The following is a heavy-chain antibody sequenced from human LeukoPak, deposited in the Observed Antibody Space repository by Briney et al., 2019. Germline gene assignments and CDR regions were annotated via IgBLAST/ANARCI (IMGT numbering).Heavy chain of an antibody. D-gene: IGHD4-17*01. CDR2: INPNSGDT. V-gene: IGHV1-2*02. CDR3: ARDTITVTTPYFDY. Sequence: ASVKVSCKASGYTFTGYYMHWVRQAPGQGLQWMGWINPNSGDTNYAQKFQGRVTMTRGTSTSTAYMELSSLRSDDTAFYYCARDTITVTTPYFDYWGQGTLVTVPS. CDR1: GYTFTGYY. J-gene: IGHJ4*02.